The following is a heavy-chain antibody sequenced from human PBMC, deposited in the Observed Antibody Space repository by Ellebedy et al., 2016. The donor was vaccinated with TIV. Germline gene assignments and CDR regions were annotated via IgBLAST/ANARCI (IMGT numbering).Heavy chain of an antibody. CDR3: ARDLDKSSGWYGGAAY. J-gene: IGHJ4*02. V-gene: IGHV3-30-3*01. D-gene: IGHD6-19*01. CDR1: GFTFDSYA. Sequence: PGGSLRLSCVASGFTFDSYAMHWVRQAPGKGLEWVAVISHDGSSQYYADSVKGRFTISRDNSMTTLYLQMNSLRAEDTAVYYCARDLDKSSGWYGGAAYWGQGTLVTVSS. CDR2: ISHDGSSQ.